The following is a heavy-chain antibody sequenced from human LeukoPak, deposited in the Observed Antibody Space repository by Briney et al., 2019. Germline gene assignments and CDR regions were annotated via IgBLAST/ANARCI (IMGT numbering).Heavy chain of an antibody. CDR3: ARGYCSGGSCYWEYFQH. J-gene: IGHJ1*01. V-gene: IGHV4-31*03. CDR1: GGSISSGGYY. CDR2: IYYSGST. Sequence: SETLSLTCTVSGGSISSGGYYWSWIRQHPGKGLEWIGYIYYSGSTYYNPSLKGRVTISVDTSKNQFSLKLSSVTAADTAVYYCARGYCSGGSCYWEYFQHWGQGTLVTVSS. D-gene: IGHD2-15*01.